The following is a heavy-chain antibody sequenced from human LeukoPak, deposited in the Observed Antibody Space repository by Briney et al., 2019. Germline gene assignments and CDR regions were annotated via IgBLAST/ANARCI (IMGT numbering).Heavy chain of an antibody. J-gene: IGHJ4*02. D-gene: IGHD3-22*01. CDR1: GYSFTNYW. CDR2: IYPGDSDT. Sequence: GESLKISCKGSGYSFTNYWIGWVRQMSGKGLEWMGIIYPGDSDTRYSPSFQGQVTISADKSISTAYLQWSSLKAPDTAMYYCARGVYDSSGYFDYWGQGTLVTVSS. V-gene: IGHV5-51*01. CDR3: ARGVYDSSGYFDY.